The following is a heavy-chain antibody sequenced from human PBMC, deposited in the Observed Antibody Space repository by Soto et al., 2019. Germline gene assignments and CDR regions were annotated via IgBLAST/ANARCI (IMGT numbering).Heavy chain of an antibody. CDR2: IKGDAVTT. CDR1: GFTYSDFW. D-gene: IGHD2-21*01. CDR3: ARGAKGAYYVDV. Sequence: EVQLVESGGGSVQPGGSLRLSCAASGFTYSDFWLHWVRQTPGKGLVWVSRIKGDAVTTNYADSVKGRFTTSRDNAKNTVYLQMDSLRDEDTAVYYCARGAKGAYYVDVWGKGPTVTVAS. J-gene: IGHJ6*03. V-gene: IGHV3-74*01.